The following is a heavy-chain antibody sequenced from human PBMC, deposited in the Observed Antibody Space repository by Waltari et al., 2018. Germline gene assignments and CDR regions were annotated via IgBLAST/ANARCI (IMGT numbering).Heavy chain of an antibody. D-gene: IGHD2-2*01. J-gene: IGHJ4*02. Sequence: QVQLQESGPGLVKPSETLSLTCTVPGGSISSYYWSWIRQPPGKGLEWIGYIYYSGSTNYNPSLKSRVTISVDTSKNQFSLKLSSVTAADTAVYYCARSRPSRAFDYWGQGTLVTVSS. CDR2: IYYSGST. CDR3: ARSRPSRAFDY. V-gene: IGHV4-59*01. CDR1: GGSISSYY.